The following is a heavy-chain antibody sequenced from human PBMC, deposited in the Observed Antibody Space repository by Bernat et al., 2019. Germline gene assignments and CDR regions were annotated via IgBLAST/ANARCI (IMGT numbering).Heavy chain of an antibody. D-gene: IGHD2-8*01. CDR3: ARRMESVCLDY. Sequence: QVQLQQWGAGLLNPSETLSLTCAVYGETFSGHSWTWVRQAPGQGLEWIGQIHHTGTPDINSSLKSRVTLSVDASKNQFSLKLTSVGPADTAVYYCARRMESVCLDYWSQGTLVTVSS. J-gene: IGHJ4*02. CDR2: IHHTGTP. V-gene: IGHV4-34*02. CDR1: GETFSGHS.